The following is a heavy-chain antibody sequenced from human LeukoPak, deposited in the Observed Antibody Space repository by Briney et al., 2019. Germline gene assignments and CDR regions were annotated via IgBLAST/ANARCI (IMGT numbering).Heavy chain of an antibody. D-gene: IGHD3-22*01. CDR3: ARDDDYYDSSGFDP. CDR1: GGTFSSYA. Sequence: GASVKVSCKASGGTFSSYAISWVRQAPGQGLEWMGGIIPIFGTANYAQKFQGRVTITADKSTSTAYMELSSLRSEDTAVYYCARDDDYYDSSGFDPWGQGTLVTVSS. V-gene: IGHV1-69*06. CDR2: IIPIFGTA. J-gene: IGHJ5*02.